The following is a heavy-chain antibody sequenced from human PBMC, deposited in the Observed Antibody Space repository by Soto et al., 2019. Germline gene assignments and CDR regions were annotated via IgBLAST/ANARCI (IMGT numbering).Heavy chain of an antibody. CDR1: GYTFSSYD. D-gene: IGHD1-1*01. Sequence: ASVKVSCKASGYTFSSYDINWVRQATGQGLEWMGWMNPNSGNTGYAQKFQGRVTMTRDTSISTAYMELSSLGSEDTALYYCARATGTHGWLDPWGQGTLVTVSS. J-gene: IGHJ5*02. CDR3: ARATGTHGWLDP. V-gene: IGHV1-8*01. CDR2: MNPNSGNT.